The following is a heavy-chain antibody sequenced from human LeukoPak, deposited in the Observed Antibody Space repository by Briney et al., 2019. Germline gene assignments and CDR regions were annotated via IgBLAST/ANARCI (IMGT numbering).Heavy chain of an antibody. Sequence: ASVKVSCKASGYTFISYYMHWVRQAPGQGLEWMAIINPSGDNTNYAQKFQGRVTMTRDTPTSTVYMEVSSLRSDDTAVYYCARGRTNGFNTFDYWGPGTLVTVSS. D-gene: IGHD5-24*01. CDR1: GYTFISYY. V-gene: IGHV1-46*01. CDR2: INPSGDNT. J-gene: IGHJ4*02. CDR3: ARGRTNGFNTFDY.